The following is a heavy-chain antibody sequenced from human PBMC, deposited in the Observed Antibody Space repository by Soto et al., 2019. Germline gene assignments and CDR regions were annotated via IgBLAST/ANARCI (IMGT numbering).Heavy chain of an antibody. V-gene: IGHV3-53*01. CDR2: IYNGGGT. CDR1: GFTVSGNY. D-gene: IGHD6-13*01. CDR3: ASTRGSWSSDFEYFQH. J-gene: IGHJ1*01. Sequence: SLRLSCAASGFTVSGNYMSWVRQAPGKGLEWVSVIYNGGGTYYADSVKGRFTISRDNSKNTLYLQMNSLRAEDTAVYYCASTRGSWSSDFEYFQHWGQGTLVTVSS.